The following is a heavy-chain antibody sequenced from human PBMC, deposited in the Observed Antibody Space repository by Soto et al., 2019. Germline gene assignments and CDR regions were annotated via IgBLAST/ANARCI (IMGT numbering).Heavy chain of an antibody. CDR3: ARDRTTSSTRQFDY. V-gene: IGHV1-3*01. Sequence: QVQLVQSGAEVKTPGASVKLSCKASGYIFTNYAIHWVRQAPGQRLEWMGWINAGTGNTRYSQKSQGRITISTDASASTAYIDLNSLRSEDTAVYYCARDRTTSSTRQFDYWGQGSLVTVSS. J-gene: IGHJ4*02. D-gene: IGHD4-17*01. CDR2: INAGTGNT. CDR1: GYIFTNYA.